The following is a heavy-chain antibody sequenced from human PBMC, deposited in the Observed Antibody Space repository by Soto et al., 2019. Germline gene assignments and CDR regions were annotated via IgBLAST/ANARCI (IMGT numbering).Heavy chain of an antibody. CDR3: ARDSVVATLDYYGMDV. V-gene: IGHV3-53*01. CDR2: LYSGGGI. CDR1: GFTVSDNY. J-gene: IGHJ6*02. D-gene: IGHD5-12*01. Sequence: GGSLRLSCAASGFTVSDNYITWVRQAPGRGLEWVSLLYSGGGIYYADSVKGRFTISRDTSKKTLYLQMNSLRTEDTAVYYCARDSVVATLDYYGMDVWGQGTTVTVSS.